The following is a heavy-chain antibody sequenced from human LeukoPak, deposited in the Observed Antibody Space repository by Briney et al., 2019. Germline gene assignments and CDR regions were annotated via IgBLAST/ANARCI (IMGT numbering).Heavy chain of an antibody. Sequence: GSLRLSCAASGFTFSSYSMNWVRQPPGKGLEWIGEINHSGSTDYNPSLKSRVTISVDTSKNQFSLKLSSVTAADTAVYYCARHRGRTHYYDSSGYDIWGQGTMVTVSS. J-gene: IGHJ3*02. CDR3: ARHRGRTHYYDSSGYDI. V-gene: IGHV4-34*01. CDR2: INHSGST. CDR1: GFTFSSYS. D-gene: IGHD3-22*01.